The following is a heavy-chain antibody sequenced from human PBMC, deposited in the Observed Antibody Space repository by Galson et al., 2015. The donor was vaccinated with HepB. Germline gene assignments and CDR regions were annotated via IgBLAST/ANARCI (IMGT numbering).Heavy chain of an antibody. Sequence: ETLSLTCTVSGGSISSYYWSWIRQPPGKGLEWIGYIYYSGSTNYNPSLKSRVTISVDTSKSQFSLKLSSVTAADTAVYYCARDSSGYYAYYFDYWGQGTLVTVSS. D-gene: IGHD3-22*01. CDR2: IYYSGST. CDR3: ARDSSGYYAYYFDY. V-gene: IGHV4-59*01. CDR1: GGSISSYY. J-gene: IGHJ4*02.